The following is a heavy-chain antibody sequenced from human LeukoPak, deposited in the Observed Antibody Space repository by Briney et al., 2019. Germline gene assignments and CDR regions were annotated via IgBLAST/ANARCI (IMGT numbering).Heavy chain of an antibody. J-gene: IGHJ6*03. Sequence: SETLSLTCTVSGGSINNYYWSWIRQPAGKGLEWIGRIYSSGSTNYNPSVQSRVTISVDKSKNQFSLEMSSVTAADTAVYYCARGYSYHYMDVWGKGTTVTASS. CDR3: ARGYSYHYMDV. CDR2: IYSSGST. CDR1: GGSINNYY. V-gene: IGHV4-4*07.